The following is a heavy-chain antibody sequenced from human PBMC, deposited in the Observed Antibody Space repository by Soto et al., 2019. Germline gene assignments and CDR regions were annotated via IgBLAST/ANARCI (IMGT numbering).Heavy chain of an antibody. CDR3: ARSVEGHFDY. CDR2: ITSDTKTI. CDR1: GFTFSIYI. V-gene: IGHV3-48*02. Sequence: PGGSLRLSCAASGFTFSIYIMNWVRQAPGKGLEWFSYITSDTKTIKYADYVKGRFTISRDNAKNSLYLQMNSLRDEDTAVYYCARSVEGHFDYWGQGTLVTVSS. J-gene: IGHJ4*02. D-gene: IGHD6-19*01.